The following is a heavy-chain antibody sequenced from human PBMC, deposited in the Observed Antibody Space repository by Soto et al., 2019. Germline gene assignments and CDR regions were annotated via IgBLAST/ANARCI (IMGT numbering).Heavy chain of an antibody. V-gene: IGHV1-18*01. Sequence: ASVKVSCKASGYTFTSYGISWVRQAPGQGLEWMGWISAYNGNTNYAQKLQGRVTMTTDTSTSTAYMELRSLRSDDTAVYYCARDVTYYYDSSGSSDFDYWGQGTLVTVSS. J-gene: IGHJ4*02. D-gene: IGHD3-22*01. CDR2: ISAYNGNT. CDR3: ARDVTYYYDSSGSSDFDY. CDR1: GYTFTSYG.